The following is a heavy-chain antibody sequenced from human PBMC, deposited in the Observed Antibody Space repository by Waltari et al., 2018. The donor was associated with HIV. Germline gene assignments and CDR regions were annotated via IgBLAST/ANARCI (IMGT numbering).Heavy chain of an antibody. CDR3: ARVGGRCSNGVCYGWFDP. J-gene: IGHJ5*02. CDR1: GGSINSGSSY. Sequence: QVQLQESGPGLVKPSQTLSLTCTVSGGSINSGSSYWIWIRQPAGKGLEWIGRVYTGGSAYYNPFLKSRVTISVDTSKNQFSLRLSSVTAADTAVYYCARVGGRCSNGVCYGWFDPWGQGTLVTVSS. V-gene: IGHV4-61*02. CDR2: VYTGGSA. D-gene: IGHD2-8*01.